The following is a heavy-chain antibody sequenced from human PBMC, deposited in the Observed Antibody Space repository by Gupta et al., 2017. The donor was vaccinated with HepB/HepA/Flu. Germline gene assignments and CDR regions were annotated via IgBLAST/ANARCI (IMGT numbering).Heavy chain of an antibody. CDR3: ARARGDCSSTSCYTGWFDP. D-gene: IGHD2-2*02. J-gene: IGHJ5*02. Sequence: QVQLVQSGAEVKKPGSSVKVSCKASGGTFSSYALSSVRQAPGHGLEWMGGIIPIFGTANYAQKFQGRVTITADESTSTAYMELSSLRSEDTAVYYCARARGDCSSTSCYTGWFDPWGQGTLVTVSS. CDR2: IIPIFGTA. CDR1: GGTFSSYA. V-gene: IGHV1-69*01.